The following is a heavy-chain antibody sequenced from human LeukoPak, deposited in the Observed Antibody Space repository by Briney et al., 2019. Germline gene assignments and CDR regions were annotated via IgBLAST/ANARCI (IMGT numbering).Heavy chain of an antibody. CDR3: ASPYQDDSSGYYYMDTFDI. CDR2: IYYSGNT. D-gene: IGHD3-22*01. J-gene: IGHJ3*02. Sequence: SETLSLTCTVSGSSISNYYWGWIRQAPGKGLEWIGSIYYSGNTYYNSSLKSRVTISVDTSKNQFSLKLSSVTAADTAVYYCASPYQDDSSGYYYMDTFDIWGQGTMVTVSS. CDR1: GSSISNYY. V-gene: IGHV4-39*07.